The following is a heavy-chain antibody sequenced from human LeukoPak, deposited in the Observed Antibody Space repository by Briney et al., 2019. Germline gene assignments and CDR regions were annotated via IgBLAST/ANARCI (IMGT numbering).Heavy chain of an antibody. CDR1: TINFSDYG. J-gene: IGHJ5*02. Sequence: AGSLRLSCAASTINFSDYGMDWVRQAPGRGLEWVSTINPTGVRTYYADSVRGRFTTSRDNSKNTVFLQINSLRVEDTAIYYCARDQPHAASWFDPWGQGTLVTVSS. V-gene: IGHV3-23*01. CDR2: INPTGVRT. D-gene: IGHD2-2*01. CDR3: ARDQPHAASWFDP.